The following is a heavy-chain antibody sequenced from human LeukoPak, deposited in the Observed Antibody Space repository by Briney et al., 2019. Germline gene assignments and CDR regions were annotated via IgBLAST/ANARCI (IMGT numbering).Heavy chain of an antibody. V-gene: IGHV1-69*04. CDR3: AREMATHYFDY. CDR1: GGTFSSYA. Sequence: SVKVSCKASGGTFSSYAISWVRQAPRQGLEWMGRIIPILGIANYAQKFQGRVTITADKSTSTAYMELSSLRSEDTAVYYCAREMATHYFDYWGQGTLVTVSS. J-gene: IGHJ4*02. D-gene: IGHD5-24*01. CDR2: IIPILGIA.